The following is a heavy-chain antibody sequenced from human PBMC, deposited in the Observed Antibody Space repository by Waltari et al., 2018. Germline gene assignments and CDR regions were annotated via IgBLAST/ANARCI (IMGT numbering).Heavy chain of an antibody. CDR1: GGPISSHY. CDR2: IYYSGST. CDR3: ARGGTVIVSPFDY. Sequence: QVQLQESGPGLVKPSETLSLTCTVSGGPISSHYWSWIRQPPGKGLEWIGYIYYSGSTNYNPSLKSRVTISVDTSKNQFSLKLSSVTAADTAVYYCARGGTVIVSPFDYWGQGTLVTVSS. D-gene: IGHD3-16*02. J-gene: IGHJ4*02. V-gene: IGHV4-59*11.